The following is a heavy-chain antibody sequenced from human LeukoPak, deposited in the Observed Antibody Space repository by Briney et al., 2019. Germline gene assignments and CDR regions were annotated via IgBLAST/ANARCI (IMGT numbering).Heavy chain of an antibody. J-gene: IGHJ4*02. D-gene: IGHD6-13*01. V-gene: IGHV3-9*01. Sequence: GGSLRLSCAASGFTFDDYAMHWVRQAPGKGLEWVAGINWNSSSIFYADSVKGRFTIFRDNSKNSLFLQMDSLRAEETALYYCAKGSGIEAAGIYLRGQGTLVTVSS. CDR3: AKGSGIEAAGIYL. CDR2: INWNSSSI. CDR1: GFTFDDYA.